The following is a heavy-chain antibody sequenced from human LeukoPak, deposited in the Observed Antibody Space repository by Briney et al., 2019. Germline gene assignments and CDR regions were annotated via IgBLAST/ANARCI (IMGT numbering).Heavy chain of an antibody. Sequence: GGSLRLSCAASGFTFSNYWMHWVRQAPGKGLVCVSRIKSDGSGISYADSVKGRFTISRDTAKNTLYLQMNSLRAEDTAVYYCARGTSIVAPIKGYFDWWGQGTLVTVSS. CDR3: ARGTSIVAPIKGYFDW. D-gene: IGHD5-12*01. J-gene: IGHJ4*02. V-gene: IGHV3-74*01. CDR2: IKSDGSGI. CDR1: GFTFSNYW.